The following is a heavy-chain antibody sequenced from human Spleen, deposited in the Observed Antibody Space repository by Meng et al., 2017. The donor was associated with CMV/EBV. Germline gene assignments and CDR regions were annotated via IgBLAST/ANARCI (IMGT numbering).Heavy chain of an antibody. V-gene: IGHV3-48*04. J-gene: IGHJ4*02. CDR2: ISSSSSTI. CDR3: ARDLSYCSGGSCFRLIDY. D-gene: IGHD2-15*01. Sequence: GGSLRLSCAASGFTFSSYSMNWVRQAPGKGLEWVSYISSSSSTIYYADSVKGRFTISRDNAKNSLYLQMNSLRAEDTAVYYCARDLSYCSGGSCFRLIDYWGQGTLVTVSS. CDR1: GFTFSSYS.